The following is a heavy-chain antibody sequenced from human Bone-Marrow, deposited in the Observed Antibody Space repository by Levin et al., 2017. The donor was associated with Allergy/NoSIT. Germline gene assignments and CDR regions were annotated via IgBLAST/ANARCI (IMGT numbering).Heavy chain of an antibody. CDR1: GFNVSGNY. D-gene: IGHD5-24*01. V-gene: IGHV3-53*01. CDR3: ATAVEMDFDF. CDR2: IYSSGSA. J-gene: IGHJ4*02. Sequence: QPGGSLRLSCSASGFNVSGNYMSWVRQAPGKGLEWVSVIYSSGSAFYADSLRGRFTVSRDTSKNTLYLQMHSLRVDDTAVYYCATAVEMDFDFWGQGTLVTVSS.